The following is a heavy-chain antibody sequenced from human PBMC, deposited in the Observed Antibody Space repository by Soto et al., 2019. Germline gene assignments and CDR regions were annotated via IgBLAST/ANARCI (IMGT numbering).Heavy chain of an antibody. V-gene: IGHV3-30-3*01. CDR3: ARDGGRLWTPWVPAFDI. CDR2: ISYDGSNK. D-gene: IGHD3-16*01. Sequence: GGSLRLSCAASGFTFSSYAMHWVRQAPGKGLEWVAVISYDGSNKYYADAVKGRFTISRDNSKNTLYLQMNSLRAEDTAVYYCARDGGRLWTPWVPAFDIWGQGTMVT. J-gene: IGHJ3*02. CDR1: GFTFSSYA.